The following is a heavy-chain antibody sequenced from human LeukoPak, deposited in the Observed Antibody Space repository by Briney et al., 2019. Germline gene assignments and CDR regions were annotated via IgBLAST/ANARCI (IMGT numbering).Heavy chain of an antibody. J-gene: IGHJ3*02. CDR1: GFTFSSYA. CDR2: VSGSGHTT. Sequence: GGSLRLSCAASGFTFSSYALSWVRQAPGKGMEWVSTVSGSGHTTYYADSVKGRFTISRDNSKSTVYLQMSSLRVEDTAVYYCAKAYDFWSGYYNGWGAFDIWGQGTMVTVSS. CDR3: AKAYDFWSGYYNGWGAFDI. V-gene: IGHV3-23*01. D-gene: IGHD3-3*01.